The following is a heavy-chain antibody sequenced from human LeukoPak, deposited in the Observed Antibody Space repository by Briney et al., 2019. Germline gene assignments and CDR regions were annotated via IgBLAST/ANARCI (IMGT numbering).Heavy chain of an antibody. CDR2: INPNSGGT. CDR3: ARVRIGQQLDKYYYYAMDV. D-gene: IGHD6-13*01. CDR1: GYTFTDYY. V-gene: IGHV1-2*02. Sequence: ASVKVSGKASGYTFTDYYMHWVRQAPGQGLEWMGWINPNSGGTNYAQKSQGRVTMTTDTSISTAYMEVSRLRSDDTAVYYCARVRIGQQLDKYYYYAMDVWGQGTTVTVSS. J-gene: IGHJ6*02.